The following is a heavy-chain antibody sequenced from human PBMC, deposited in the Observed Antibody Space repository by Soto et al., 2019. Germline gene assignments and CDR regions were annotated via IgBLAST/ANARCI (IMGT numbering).Heavy chain of an antibody. CDR3: ARCYCSVGSSYTCCHVHL. D-gene: IGHD2-15*01. J-gene: IGHJ2*01. V-gene: IGHV1-18*01. CDR2: IGPYNGNT. CDR1: GYTFNNYG. Sequence: QVQLVQSGAEVKKPGASVKVSCKASGYTFNNYGISWVRQAPGQGLEWMGWIGPYNGNTDHAQNFQGRVTMTTDTVTDTDCMELGSLTSNDTALYSCARCYCSVGSSYTCCHVHLWGRGTLVTVS.